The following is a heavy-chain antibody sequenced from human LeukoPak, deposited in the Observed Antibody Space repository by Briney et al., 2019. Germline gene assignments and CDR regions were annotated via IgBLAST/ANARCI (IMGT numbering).Heavy chain of an antibody. J-gene: IGHJ5*02. CDR2: MYYSGST. D-gene: IGHD2-15*01. CDR1: GGSISSSVYY. CDR3: ASQTRHCSGGSCYGGWFDP. V-gene: IGHV4-39*01. Sequence: SETLSLTCTVSGGSISSSVYYWAWIRQPPGKGLEWIGSMYYSGSTYYNPSLKSRVTISVGTSKNQFSLKLSSVTAADTAVYYCASQTRHCSGGSCYGGWFDPWGQGTLVTVSS.